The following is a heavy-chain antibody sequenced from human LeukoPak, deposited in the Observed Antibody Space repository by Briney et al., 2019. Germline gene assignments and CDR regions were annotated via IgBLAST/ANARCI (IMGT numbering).Heavy chain of an antibody. D-gene: IGHD3-22*01. CDR2: ISRSSSII. CDR3: ARDRYDSSHYYHY. CDR1: GFTVSSNY. V-gene: IGHV3-48*01. J-gene: IGHJ4*02. Sequence: GGSLRLSCAASGFTVSSNYMSWVRQAPGKGLEWVSYISRSSSIIYYADSVKGRFTISRDNAKNSLYLQMNSLRGEDTAVDYCARDRYDSSHYYHYWGQGTLVTVSA.